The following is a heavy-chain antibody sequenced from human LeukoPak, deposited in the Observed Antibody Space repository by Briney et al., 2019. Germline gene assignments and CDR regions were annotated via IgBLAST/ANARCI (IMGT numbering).Heavy chain of an antibody. CDR2: INPNSGGT. CDR1: GYTFTGYY. D-gene: IGHD6-6*01. J-gene: IGHJ3*02. CDR3: ARGHSSSPGAFDI. V-gene: IGHV1-2*02. Sequence: ASVKVSCKASGYTFTGYYMHWVRQAPGQGLEWMGWINPNSGGTNYAQKFQGRVTMTRDTSISTAYMELSRLRSDDTAVYYCARGHSSSPGAFDIWGQGTMVTVSS.